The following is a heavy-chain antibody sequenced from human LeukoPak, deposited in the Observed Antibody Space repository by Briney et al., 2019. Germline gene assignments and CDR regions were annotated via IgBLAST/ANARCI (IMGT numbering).Heavy chain of an antibody. Sequence: GGSLRLSCAASGFTFDDYGMSRVRQAPGKGLEWVSGINWNGGSTGYADSVKGRFTISRDNAKNSLYLQMNSLRAEDTAVYYCARAYSGTYGLGYYYMDVWGKGTTVTVSS. CDR1: GFTFDDYG. J-gene: IGHJ6*03. CDR2: INWNGGST. CDR3: ARAYSGTYGLGYYYMDV. D-gene: IGHD1-26*01. V-gene: IGHV3-20*04.